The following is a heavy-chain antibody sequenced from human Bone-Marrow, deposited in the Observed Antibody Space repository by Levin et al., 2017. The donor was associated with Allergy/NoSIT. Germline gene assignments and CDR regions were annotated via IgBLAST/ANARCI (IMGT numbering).Heavy chain of an antibody. CDR2: IHWDDDK. J-gene: IGHJ4*02. CDR3: AHRRTPSTNRRVGFAFDW. CDR1: GFSLSTSGVG. Sequence: GSGPTLVKPTQTLTLTCTFSGFSLSTSGVGVGWIRQPPGEALEWLALIHWDDDKRYSPSLRRRLTITKDTSKNQVVLTMTNMDPVDTATYFCAHRRTPSTNRRVGFAFDWWGQGSLVIVSS. V-gene: IGHV2-5*02. D-gene: IGHD2-21*01.